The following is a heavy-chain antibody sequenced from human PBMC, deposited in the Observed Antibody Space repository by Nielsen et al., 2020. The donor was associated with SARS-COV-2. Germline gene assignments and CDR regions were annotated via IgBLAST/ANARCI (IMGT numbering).Heavy chain of an antibody. Sequence: GESLKISCAASGFTFSSYGMHWVRQARGKGLEWVAVIWYDGSNKYYADSVKGRFTISRDNSKNTLYLQMNSMRAEDTAVYYCAFLSEYSSSWYSRYYYYGMAVWGQGTTVTVSS. CDR3: AFLSEYSSSWYSRYYYYGMAV. J-gene: IGHJ6*02. V-gene: IGHV3-33*01. D-gene: IGHD6-13*01. CDR1: GFTFSSYG. CDR2: IWYDGSNK.